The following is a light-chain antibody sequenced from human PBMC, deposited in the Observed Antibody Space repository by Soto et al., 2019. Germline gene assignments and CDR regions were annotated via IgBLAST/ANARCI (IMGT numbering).Light chain of an antibody. CDR2: AIS. CDR1: QDIAID. V-gene: IGKV1-6*01. CDR3: LQYHMYLST. Sequence: TLSPFAVSATVEDRVTITCLASQDIAIDLGWYQQKPGKAPRLLIYAISTLHSGVPSRFTGSGSGTDFTLTISSLQAEDLATYCCLQYHMYLSTFCRGTKVDIK. J-gene: IGKJ1*01.